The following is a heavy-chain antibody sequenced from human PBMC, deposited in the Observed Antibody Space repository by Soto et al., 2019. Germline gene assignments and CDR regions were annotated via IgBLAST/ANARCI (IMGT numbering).Heavy chain of an antibody. V-gene: IGHV3-23*01. D-gene: IGHD1-26*01. CDR3: VNYGGAGSLADCAFAS. CDR2: IHGDGDYI. CDR1: GFTFSCCA. Sequence: EVQLLESGGGLVQPGGSLRLSCAASGFTFSCCAMNWVRQAPGKGLDYVSTIHGDGDYIHYSDSVKGRFTISRDNSRNTLDIQLNSMSADDTAVSYCVNYGGAGSLADCAFASWGRGSLVTVSS. J-gene: IGHJ5*01.